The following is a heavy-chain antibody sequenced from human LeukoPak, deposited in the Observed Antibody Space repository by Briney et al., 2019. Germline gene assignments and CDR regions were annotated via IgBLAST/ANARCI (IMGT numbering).Heavy chain of an antibody. V-gene: IGHV4-59*01. CDR2: IYYSGNT. CDR1: GGSISSYY. Sequence: SETLSLTCSVSGGSISSYYWNWIRQSPGKGLEWIGYIYYSGNTNYNPSLKSRVTISVDTSKNQFSLKLSSVTAADTAVYYCAKNGGYYYGSGNWFDPWGQGTLVTVSS. J-gene: IGHJ5*02. CDR3: AKNGGYYYGSGNWFDP. D-gene: IGHD3-10*01.